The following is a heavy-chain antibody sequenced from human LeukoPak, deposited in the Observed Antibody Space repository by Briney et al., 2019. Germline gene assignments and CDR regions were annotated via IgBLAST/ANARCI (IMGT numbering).Heavy chain of an antibody. Sequence: SGPTLVNPTQTLTLTRTFSGFSLSTSGMCVSWIRQPPGKALEWLARIDWDDDKYYSTSLKTRLTISKDTSKNQVVLTMTNMDPVDTATYYCARLVVPAANADYYGMDVWDQGTTVTVSS. V-gene: IGHV2-70*11. CDR1: GFSLSTSGMC. CDR3: ARLVVPAANADYYGMDV. D-gene: IGHD2-2*01. J-gene: IGHJ6*02. CDR2: IDWDDDK.